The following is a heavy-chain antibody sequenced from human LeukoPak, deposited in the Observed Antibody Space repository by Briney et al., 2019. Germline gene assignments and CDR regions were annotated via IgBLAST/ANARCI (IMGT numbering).Heavy chain of an antibody. V-gene: IGHV1-46*01. CDR1: GYTFTSYY. Sequence: GASVKVSCKASGYTFTSYYMHWVRQAPGQGLEWMGIINPSGGSTSYAHKFQGRVTMTRHMSTSTVYMELSSLRSEDTAVYYCGRELVGSEGYCSGGSCYRIRFGYDYWGEGTLVTVSS. J-gene: IGHJ4*02. D-gene: IGHD2-15*01. CDR3: GRELVGSEGYCSGGSCYRIRFGYDY. CDR2: INPSGGST.